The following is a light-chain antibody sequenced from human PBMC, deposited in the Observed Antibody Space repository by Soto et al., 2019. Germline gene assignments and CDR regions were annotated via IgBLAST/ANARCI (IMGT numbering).Light chain of an antibody. CDR1: SSDVSGYNY. J-gene: IGLJ1*01. CDR2: EVS. Sequence: QSVLTQPDSVSGSPGQSITISCTATSSDVSGYNYVSWYQQHPGKAPKLMTYEVSNRPSGVSNRFSGSKSGNTASLTISGLQAEDEADYYCSSYTSSSLYVFGTGTKVTVL. V-gene: IGLV2-14*01. CDR3: SSYTSSSLYV.